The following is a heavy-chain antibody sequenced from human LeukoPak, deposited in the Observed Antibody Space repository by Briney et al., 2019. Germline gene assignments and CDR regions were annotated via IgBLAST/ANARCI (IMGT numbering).Heavy chain of an antibody. V-gene: IGHV4-4*07. J-gene: IGHJ4*02. D-gene: IGHD3-10*01. CDR1: GGSVSGYY. CDR2: IYTTGST. CDR3: ARGHYGSGPFDY. Sequence: SETLSLTCTVSGGSVSGYYWNWIRQPAGRGLEWIGRIYTTGSTNYNPSLKSRVTMSVDTSKNQFSLKLFSVTAADTAVYYCARGHYGSGPFDYWGQGTLVTVSS.